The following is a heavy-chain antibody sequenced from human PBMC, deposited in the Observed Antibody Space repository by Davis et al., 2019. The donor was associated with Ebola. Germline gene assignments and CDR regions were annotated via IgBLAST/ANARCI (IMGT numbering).Heavy chain of an antibody. D-gene: IGHD5-24*01. Sequence: PGGSLRLSCAASGFTFSSYAMHWVRQAPGKGLEWVAVISYDGSNKYYADSVKGRFTISRDNSKNTLYLQMNSLRAEDTAVYYCARGSKGDGYNYGSGAYWGQGTLVTVSS. CDR3: ARGSKGDGYNYGSGAY. J-gene: IGHJ4*02. CDR2: ISYDGSNK. CDR1: GFTFSSYA. V-gene: IGHV3-30-3*01.